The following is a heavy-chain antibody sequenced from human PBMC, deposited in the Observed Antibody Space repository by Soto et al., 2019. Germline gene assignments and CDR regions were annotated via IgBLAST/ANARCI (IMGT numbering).Heavy chain of an antibody. CDR1: GGSVSSGSYY. CDR2: IYYSGST. Sequence: SETLSLTCTVSGGSVSSGSYYWSWIRQPPGKGLEWIGYIYYSGSTNYNPSLKSRVTISVDTSKNQFSLKLSSVTAADTAVYYCAREKNAGFDYWGQGTLVTV. D-gene: IGHD1-1*01. V-gene: IGHV4-61*01. CDR3: AREKNAGFDY. J-gene: IGHJ4*02.